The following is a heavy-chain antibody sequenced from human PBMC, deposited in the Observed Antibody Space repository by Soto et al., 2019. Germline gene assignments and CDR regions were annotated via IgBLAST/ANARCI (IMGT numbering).Heavy chain of an antibody. CDR2: INPHTGVT. D-gene: IGHD3-10*01. CDR3: ARESGGVDGNIEP. J-gene: IGHJ5*02. Sequence: GASVXVSFKASGYTLTFYYIHLLLQAPGQGLEWIGWINPHTGVTNYAKNFQGWVTMTRDTSISTVYMEMTRLKSDDTAVYYSARESGGVDGNIEPWGQRTLVTV. V-gene: IGHV1-2*04. CDR1: GYTLTFYY.